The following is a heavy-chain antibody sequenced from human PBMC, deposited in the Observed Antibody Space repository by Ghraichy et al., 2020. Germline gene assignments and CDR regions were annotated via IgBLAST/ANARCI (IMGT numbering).Heavy chain of an antibody. Sequence: LSLTCSVSGGSISSGIYYWSWIRQYPGKGLEWIGYIYYNGNTYYNPSLKSRVSISVDTSNNLFSLKLSSVTAADTAVYFCARDTVSSNGEYYYYYMDVWGKGTTVTVSS. CDR2: IYYNGNT. CDR1: GGSISSGIYY. CDR3: ARDTVSSNGEYYYYYMDV. V-gene: IGHV4-31*03. D-gene: IGHD5/OR15-5a*01. J-gene: IGHJ6*03.